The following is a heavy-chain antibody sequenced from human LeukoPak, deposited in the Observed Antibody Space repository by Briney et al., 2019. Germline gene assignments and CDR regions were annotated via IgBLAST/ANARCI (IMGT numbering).Heavy chain of an antibody. CDR2: LNEVGGEK. D-gene: IGHD2-15*01. CDR3: ARDLGYCSGGSCYSYYFDS. V-gene: IGHV3-7*04. Sequence: GGSLRLSCAASGFTFSSSWMSWVRQAPGQGLEWVSNLNEVGGEKYYVESVKGRFTISRDNATNSLYLQMNSLRAEDTVVYYCARDLGYCSGGSCYSYYFDSWGQGTLVTVSS. CDR1: GFTFSSSW. J-gene: IGHJ4*02.